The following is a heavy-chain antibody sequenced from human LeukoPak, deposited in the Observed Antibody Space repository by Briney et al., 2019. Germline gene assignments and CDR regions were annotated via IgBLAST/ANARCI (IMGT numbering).Heavy chain of an antibody. Sequence: PGGSLRLSCAASGFTFSSYEMNWVRQTPGKGLEWVSYISSSGSTIYYADSVKGRFTISRDNAKNSLYLQMNSLRAEDTAVYYCLAAMSSGSYCTNYFDYWGQGTLVTVSS. J-gene: IGHJ4*02. CDR2: ISSSGSTI. V-gene: IGHV3-48*03. D-gene: IGHD3-10*01. CDR1: GFTFSSYE. CDR3: LAAMSSGSYCTNYFDY.